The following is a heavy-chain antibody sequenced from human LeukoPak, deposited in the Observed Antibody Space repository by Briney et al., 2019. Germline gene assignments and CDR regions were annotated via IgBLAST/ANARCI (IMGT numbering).Heavy chain of an antibody. CDR2: ISGSGVGT. CDR1: GFTFSSYT. V-gene: IGHV3-23*01. CDR3: AKQPAYVPSYGMDV. Sequence: AGGSLRLSCAASGFTFSSYTMNWVRQAPGKGLEWVSAISGSGVGTYYADSVKGRFTISRDNSWNTLYLQMSSLRAEDTAVYYCAKQPAYVPSYGMDVWGQGTTVTVSS. J-gene: IGHJ6*02. D-gene: IGHD3-16*01.